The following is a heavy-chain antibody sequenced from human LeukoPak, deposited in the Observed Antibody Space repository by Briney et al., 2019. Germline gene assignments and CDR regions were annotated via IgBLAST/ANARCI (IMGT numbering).Heavy chain of an antibody. CDR3: ASGPDFYMDV. J-gene: IGHJ6*03. CDR2: IYYTGRI. D-gene: IGHD3-3*01. Sequence: SETLSLTCTLSGGSISSNYWSWIRQPPGKGLEWIGYIYYTGRIKTNPFLKSRVTISVDTSKNQFYLKVNSVTAADTAVYYCASGPDFYMDVWGKGTTVTVSS. V-gene: IGHV4-59*01. CDR1: GGSISSNY.